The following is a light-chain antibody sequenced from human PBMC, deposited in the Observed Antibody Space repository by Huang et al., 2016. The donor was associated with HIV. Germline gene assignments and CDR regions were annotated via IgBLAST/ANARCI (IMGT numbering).Light chain of an antibody. CDR3: QMSYTTPR. V-gene: IGKV1-39*01. CDR1: QSISTY. CDR2: AVS. Sequence: ITCQASQSISTYLNWYQQKPGMAPKLLMYAVSNLHSGVPSRFSGGGSGTDFTLTISNLQREDFATYYCQMSYTTPRFGGGTRVEI. J-gene: IGKJ4*02.